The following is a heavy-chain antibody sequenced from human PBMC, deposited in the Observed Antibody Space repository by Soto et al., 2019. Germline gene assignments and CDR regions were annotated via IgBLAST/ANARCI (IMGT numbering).Heavy chain of an antibody. V-gene: IGHV3-49*03. CDR1: GFTFGDYA. Sequence: GGSLRLSCTCFGFTFGDYAISWSRQAPGKGLEWVGVIRSKAYGETTDYGASVKGRFTILRDDSKSIAYLQLTSLQSEDTGVYYCTRYTYTSRYSYFGMDVWGHGTAVTVSS. CDR2: IRSKAYGETT. J-gene: IGHJ6*02. D-gene: IGHD2-2*01. CDR3: TRYTYTSRYSYFGMDV.